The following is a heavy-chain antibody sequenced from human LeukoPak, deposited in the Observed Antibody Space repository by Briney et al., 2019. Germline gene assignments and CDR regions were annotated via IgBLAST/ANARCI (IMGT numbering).Heavy chain of an antibody. CDR1: GYTLTELS. J-gene: IGHJ4*02. D-gene: IGHD3-22*01. CDR2: FDPEDCET. V-gene: IGHV1-24*01. CDR3: AGTVRDSSGYYDTFDY. Sequence: AASVKVSCKVSGYTLTELSMHWVRQAPGKGLEWMGGFDPEDCETIYAQKFQGRVTMTEDTSTDTAYMELSSLRSEDTAVYYCAGTVRDSSGYYDTFDYWGQGTLVTVSS.